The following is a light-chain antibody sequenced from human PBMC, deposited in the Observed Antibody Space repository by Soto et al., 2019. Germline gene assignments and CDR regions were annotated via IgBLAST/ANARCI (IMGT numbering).Light chain of an antibody. CDR1: SSDVGGSNY. CDR2: EVT. V-gene: IGLV2-8*01. J-gene: IGLJ2*01. Sequence: QSVLTQPPSASGSPGQSVTISCTGTSSDVGGSNYVSWFQQHPGKAPKLLIYEVTERPSGVPDRFSGSKSGNTASLTVFGLQAEDEADYYCSSFAGFNKFAVFGGGTKLTVL. CDR3: SSFAGFNKFAV.